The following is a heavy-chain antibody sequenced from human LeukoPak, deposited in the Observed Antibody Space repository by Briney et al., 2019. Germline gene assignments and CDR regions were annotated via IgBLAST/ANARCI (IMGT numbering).Heavy chain of an antibody. J-gene: IGHJ4*02. D-gene: IGHD3-9*01. Sequence: SETLSLTCTVSGGSISSYYWSWIRQPPGKGLEWIGYIYYSGSTNYNPSLKSRVTISVDTSKNQFSLKLSSVTAADTAVYYCARDQAQGDILTGYYRKNDYWGQGTLVTVSS. CDR3: ARDQAQGDILTGYYRKNDY. CDR2: IYYSGST. CDR1: GGSISSYY. V-gene: IGHV4-59*01.